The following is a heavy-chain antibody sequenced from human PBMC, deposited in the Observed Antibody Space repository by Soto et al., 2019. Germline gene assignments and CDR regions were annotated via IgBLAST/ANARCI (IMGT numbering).Heavy chain of an antibody. V-gene: IGHV1-18*01. CDR1: GYTFTSYG. J-gene: IGHJ5*02. CDR2: ISAYNGNT. D-gene: IGHD3-22*01. CDR3: ARATMIVVVPTPQGFDP. Sequence: VNVSCKASGYTFTSYGISWVRQAPGQGLEWMGWISAYNGNTNYAQKLQGRVTMTTDTSTSTAYMELRSLRSDDTAVYYCARATMIVVVPTPQGFDPWGQGTLVTVSS.